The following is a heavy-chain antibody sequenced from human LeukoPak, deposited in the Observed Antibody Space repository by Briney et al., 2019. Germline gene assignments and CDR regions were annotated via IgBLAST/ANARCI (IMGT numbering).Heavy chain of an antibody. V-gene: IGHV4-4*07. J-gene: IGHJ4*02. CDR2: VYGSGST. D-gene: IGHD1-26*01. Sequence: SETLSLTCTVSGGSISGYYWSWIRQPAGKGLEWIGRVYGSGSTNYNPSLKSRLTVSLDTSKNQFSLRLSSVTAADTAIYYCARDKVGTFYFDFWGQGALVTVSS. CDR1: GGSISGYY. CDR3: ARDKVGTFYFDF.